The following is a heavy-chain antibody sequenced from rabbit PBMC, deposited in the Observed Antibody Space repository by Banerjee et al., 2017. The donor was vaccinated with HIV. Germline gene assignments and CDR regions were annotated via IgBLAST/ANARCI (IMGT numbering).Heavy chain of an antibody. V-gene: IGHV1S45*01. Sequence: QQQLEESGGGLVKPEGSLTLTCKASGFDLSSYYTCWVRQAPGKGLEWIACIYVGDGNTFYASWAKGRFTISKPSSTTVTLQMTSLTAADTATYFCARDLAGVIGWNFGLWGQGTLVTVS. CDR3: ARDLAGVIGWNFGL. D-gene: IGHD4-1*01. J-gene: IGHJ4*01. CDR1: GFDLSSYYT. CDR2: IYVGDGNT.